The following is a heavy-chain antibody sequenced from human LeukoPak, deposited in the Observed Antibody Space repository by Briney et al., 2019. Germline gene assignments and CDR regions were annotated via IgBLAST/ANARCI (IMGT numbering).Heavy chain of an antibody. V-gene: IGHV4-34*01. J-gene: IGHJ5*02. Sequence: SETLSLTCTVSGGSISSYYWSWIRQPPGKGLEWIGEINHSGSTNYNPSLKSRVTISVDTSKNQFSLKLSSVTAADTAVYYCARGGWSHKFDPWGQGTLVTVSS. CDR3: ARGGWSHKFDP. CDR2: INHSGST. D-gene: IGHD3-3*01. CDR1: GGSISSYY.